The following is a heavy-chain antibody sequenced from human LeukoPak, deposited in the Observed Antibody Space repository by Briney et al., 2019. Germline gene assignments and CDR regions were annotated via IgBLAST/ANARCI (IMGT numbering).Heavy chain of an antibody. V-gene: IGHV3-66*01. J-gene: IGHJ6*02. Sequence: PGGSLRLSCAASGFSVTSNYMSWVRQAPGKGLEWVSVLYSSGYTKYADSVKGRFSISRDTSENTLSLQMNSLRAEDSAVYYCDLHCSSSSCYLYGMDVWGQGTTVTVSS. CDR2: LYSSGYT. CDR1: GFSVTSNY. D-gene: IGHD2-2*01. CDR3: DLHCSSSSCYLYGMDV.